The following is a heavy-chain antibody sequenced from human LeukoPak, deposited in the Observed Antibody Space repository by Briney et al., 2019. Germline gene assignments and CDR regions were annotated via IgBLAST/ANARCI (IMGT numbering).Heavy chain of an antibody. CDR3: ARHHRAYYYDSSGYYGSRVALDFDY. D-gene: IGHD3-22*01. V-gene: IGHV4-39*01. J-gene: IGHJ4*02. CDR2: IYYSGST. Sequence: SETLSLTCTVSGGSISSSSYYWGWIRQPPGKGLEWVGSIYYSGSTYYNPSLKSRVTISVDTSKNQFSLKLSSVTAAHPPVYYCARHHRAYYYDSSGYYGSRVALDFDYWGQGTLVTVSS. CDR1: GGSISSSSYY.